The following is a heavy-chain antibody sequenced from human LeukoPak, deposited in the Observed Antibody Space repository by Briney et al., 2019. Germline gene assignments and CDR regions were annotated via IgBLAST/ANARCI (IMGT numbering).Heavy chain of an antibody. CDR3: ARGLVAGLYYFDY. CDR1: GFTFSSSW. V-gene: IGHV3-74*01. Sequence: GGSLRLSCAASGFTFSSSWKHWVRQPPGKGLVWVSRINSDGSSTSYADSVKGRFTISRDNAKNTLYLQVNSLRAEDTAVYYCARGLVAGLYYFDYWGQGTLVTVSS. CDR2: INSDGSST. J-gene: IGHJ4*02. D-gene: IGHD6-19*01.